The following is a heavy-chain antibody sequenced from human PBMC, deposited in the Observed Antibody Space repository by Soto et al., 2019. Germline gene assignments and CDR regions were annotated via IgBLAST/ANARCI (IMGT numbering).Heavy chain of an antibody. J-gene: IGHJ4*02. CDR1: GASISSGDYA. CDR3: ARGDKNNDYYFDH. Sequence: QLQLQESGSGLVKPSQTLSLTCVVSGASISSGDYAWNWVRQPPGKGLEWLGYIYNNGGSYYNPSLKSGLTISLDRSQNHFSLRLNSVTAADTALYFCARGDKNNDYYFDHWGQGTLVTVTS. D-gene: IGHD3-16*01. CDR2: IYNNGGS. V-gene: IGHV4-30-2*01.